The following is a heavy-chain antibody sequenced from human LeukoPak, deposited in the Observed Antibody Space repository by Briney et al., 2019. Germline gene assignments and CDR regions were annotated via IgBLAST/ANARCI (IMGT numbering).Heavy chain of an antibody. CDR2: ISYDGSNK. Sequence: PGGSLRLSCAASEFTFSSYAMHWVRQAPGKGLEWVAVISYDGSNKYYADSVKGRFTISGDNSKNTLYLQMNSLRAEDTAVYYCARDRLYYYGSGSYPDYWGQGTLVTVSS. CDR1: EFTFSSYA. V-gene: IGHV3-30-3*01. D-gene: IGHD3-10*01. CDR3: ARDRLYYYGSGSYPDY. J-gene: IGHJ4*02.